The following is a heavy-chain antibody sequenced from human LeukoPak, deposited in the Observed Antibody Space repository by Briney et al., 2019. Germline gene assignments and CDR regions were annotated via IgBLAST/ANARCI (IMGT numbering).Heavy chain of an antibody. Sequence: PSQTLSLTCTVSGGSISSGNYFWSWIRQPAGKGLECIGRIHTTGSAMYNPSLRSRVSLSVASPKNQLSLQVTSVTAADTAVYCCARAVENAWTPSFFDYWGRGTLVTVSS. CDR3: ARAVENAWTPSFFDY. D-gene: IGHD1-1*01. V-gene: IGHV4-61*02. CDR2: IHTTGSA. J-gene: IGHJ4*02. CDR1: GGSISSGNYF.